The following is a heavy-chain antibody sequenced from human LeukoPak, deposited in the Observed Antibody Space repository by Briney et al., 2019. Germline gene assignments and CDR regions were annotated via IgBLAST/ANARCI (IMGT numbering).Heavy chain of an antibody. CDR2: INEGETT. CDR3: ASNWSDFDY. D-gene: IGHD1-1*01. V-gene: IGHV4-34*01. J-gene: IGHJ4*02. CDR1: GGSFSGHY. Sequence: SETLSLTCAVYGGSFSGHYWGWARQPPGKGLEWIGSINEGETTYYNPSLKTRLTISLDTSKNQFSLKLSSVTAADTAVYYCASNWSDFDYWGQGILVTVSS.